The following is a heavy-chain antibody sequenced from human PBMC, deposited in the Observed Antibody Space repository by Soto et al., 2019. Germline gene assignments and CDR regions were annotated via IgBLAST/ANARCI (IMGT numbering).Heavy chain of an antibody. CDR2: INPYSGGA. V-gene: IGHV1-2*02. D-gene: IGHD3-10*01. J-gene: IGHJ5*02. CDR3: ARVIRGAYYNSPLDT. Sequence: PGQGLEWMGWINPYSGGADYAQSFQGRVTMTRDTSISTVYMELSRLRFDDTAVYYCARVIRGAYYNSPLDTWGQGTVVTVSS.